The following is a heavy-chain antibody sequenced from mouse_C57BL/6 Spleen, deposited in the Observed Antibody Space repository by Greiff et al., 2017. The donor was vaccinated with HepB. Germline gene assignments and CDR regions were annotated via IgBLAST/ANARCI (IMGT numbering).Heavy chain of an antibody. V-gene: IGHV1-69*01. CDR2: IDPSDSYT. CDR1: GYTFTSYW. J-gene: IGHJ2*01. Sequence: QVHVKQPGAELVMPGASVKLSCKASGYTFTSYWMHWVKQRPGQGLEWIGEIDPSDSYTNYNQKFKGKSTLTVDKSSSTAYMQLSSLTSEYSAVYYCARGTARDYWGQGTTLTVSS. CDR3: ARGTARDY. D-gene: IGHD1-2*01.